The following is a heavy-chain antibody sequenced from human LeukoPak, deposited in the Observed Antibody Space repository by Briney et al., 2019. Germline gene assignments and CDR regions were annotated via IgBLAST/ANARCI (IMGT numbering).Heavy chain of an antibody. Sequence: ASVKVSCKTSGYTFSDFYIHWVRQAPGQGLEWMGWINPKTGSITYSQKFKGRVTMTRDTSLNTAHMEVTGLTFGDTAVYYCAREWGPNYVQGWFDPWGQGTLVSVSS. CDR1: GYTFSDFY. J-gene: IGHJ5*02. CDR2: INPKTGSI. D-gene: IGHD3-10*02. CDR3: AREWGPNYVQGWFDP. V-gene: IGHV1-2*02.